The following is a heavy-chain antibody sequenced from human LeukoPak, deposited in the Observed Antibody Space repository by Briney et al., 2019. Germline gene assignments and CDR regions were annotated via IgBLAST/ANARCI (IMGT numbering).Heavy chain of an antibody. CDR2: IYTSGST. V-gene: IGHV4-4*09. CDR3: ASWGSYRSHYFDY. CDR1: GGSISSYY. Sequence: SETLSLTCTVSGGSISSYYWSWIRQPPGKGLEWIGYIYTSGSTNYNPSLKSRVTISVDTSKNQFSLKLSSVTAADTAVYYCASWGSYRSHYFDYWGQGTLVTVSS. J-gene: IGHJ4*02. D-gene: IGHD3-16*02.